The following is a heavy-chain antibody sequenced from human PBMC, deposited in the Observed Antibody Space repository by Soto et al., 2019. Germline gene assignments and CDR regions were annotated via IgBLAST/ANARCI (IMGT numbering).Heavy chain of an antibody. CDR1: GFTFSSYA. Sequence: GGSLRLSCAASGFTFSSYAMSWVRQAPGKGLEWVSAISGSGGSTYYADSVKGRFTISRDNSKNTLYLQMNSLRAEDTAVYYCAKAHCSGGSCYTGYYYHYYGMDVWGQGTTVTVSS. CDR2: ISGSGGST. D-gene: IGHD2-15*01. J-gene: IGHJ6*02. CDR3: AKAHCSGGSCYTGYYYHYYGMDV. V-gene: IGHV3-23*01.